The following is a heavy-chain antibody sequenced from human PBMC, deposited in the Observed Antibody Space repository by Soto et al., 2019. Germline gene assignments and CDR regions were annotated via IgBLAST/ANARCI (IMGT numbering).Heavy chain of an antibody. J-gene: IGHJ4*02. CDR3: ARGYGSGSCPDY. CDR2: IWYDGSKK. D-gene: IGHD3-10*01. V-gene: IGHV3-33*01. Sequence: QVQLVESGGGVVQPGRSLRLSCAASGFTFSRYGMHWVRQAPGKGLEWVAVIWYDGSKKYYADSVKGRFTISRDNSKNTLYLEMNSLRDEDTAVYHCARGYGSGSCPDYWGQGTLVTVSS. CDR1: GFTFSRYG.